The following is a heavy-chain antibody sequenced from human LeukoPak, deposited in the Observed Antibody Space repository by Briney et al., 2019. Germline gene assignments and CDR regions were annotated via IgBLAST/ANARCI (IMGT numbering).Heavy chain of an antibody. J-gene: IGHJ4*02. V-gene: IGHV3-23*01. D-gene: IGHD3-9*01. CDR1: GFTFASYA. CDR3: AKGDTYYDLLTCFDF. Sequence: GGSLRLSCAASGFTFASYAMSWFRQAPGKGLEWVSSISGSGGNTYYIDSVKGRFTISRDNSKNTLYLQMNSLRAEDTAVYYCAKGDTYYDLLTCFDFWGPGTLVTVSS. CDR2: ISGSGGNT.